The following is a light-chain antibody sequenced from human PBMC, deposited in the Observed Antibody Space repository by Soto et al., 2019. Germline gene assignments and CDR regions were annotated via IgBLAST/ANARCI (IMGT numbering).Light chain of an antibody. CDR3: LQDYNYPRT. V-gene: IGKV1-6*02. CDR2: AAS. CDR1: QGIRNV. J-gene: IGKJ1*01. Sequence: AIQLTQSPSSLSASAGARVTITCRASQGIRNVLGWYQQKPGEAPKFLIYAASTLQSGGPSRFSGTGSGTDFTLTISRLQPEDFATYYCLQDYNYPRTFGQGTKVDIK.